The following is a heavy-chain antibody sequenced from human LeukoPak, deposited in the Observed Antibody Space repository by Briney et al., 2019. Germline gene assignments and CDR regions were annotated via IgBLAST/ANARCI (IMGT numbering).Heavy chain of an antibody. CDR3: ARDQSGTYYYDSSGLDY. V-gene: IGHV3-64*01. CDR1: GFTFSSYA. D-gene: IGHD3-22*01. CDR2: ISSNGGST. Sequence: GGSLRLSCAASGFTFSSYAMHWVRQAPGKGLEYVSAISSNGGSTYYANSVKRRFTISRDNSKHTLDLQMGSLRAEDMAVYYCARDQSGTYYYDSSGLDYWGQGTLVTVSS. J-gene: IGHJ4*02.